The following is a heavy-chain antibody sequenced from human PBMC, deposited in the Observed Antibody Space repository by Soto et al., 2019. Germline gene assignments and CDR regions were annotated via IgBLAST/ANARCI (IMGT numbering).Heavy chain of an antibody. D-gene: IGHD3-16*01. J-gene: IGHJ4*02. CDR3: ARQAKIGDRSQFYFDS. Sequence: GGSMRLSCAASGFTFSSYAMHWFRQAPGKGLEWVAVISYDGSNKYYADSVKGRFTISRDNSQDTLYLQMDSLRPDDTAVYYCARQAKIGDRSQFYFDSWGQGTLVTVSS. CDR1: GFTFSSYA. V-gene: IGHV3-30-3*01. CDR2: ISYDGSNK.